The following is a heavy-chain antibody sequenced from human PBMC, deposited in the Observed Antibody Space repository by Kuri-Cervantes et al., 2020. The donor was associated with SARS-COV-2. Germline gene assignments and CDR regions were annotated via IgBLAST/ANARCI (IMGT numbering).Heavy chain of an antibody. V-gene: IGHV4-34*01. Sequence: SETLSLTCAVYGGSFSGYYWSWIRQPPGKGLEWIGEINHSGSTNYNPSLKSRVTISVDTSKNQFSLKLSSVTAADTAVYYCARHHGADYDYVWGSYRRAKDDAFGIWGQGTMVTVSS. CDR2: INHSGST. CDR3: ARHHGADYDYVWGSYRRAKDDAFGI. CDR1: GGSFSGYY. D-gene: IGHD3-16*02. J-gene: IGHJ3*02.